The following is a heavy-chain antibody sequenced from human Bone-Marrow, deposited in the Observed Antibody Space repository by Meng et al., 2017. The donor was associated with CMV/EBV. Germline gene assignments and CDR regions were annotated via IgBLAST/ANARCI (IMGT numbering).Heavy chain of an antibody. Sequence: SVKVSCKASGFTFTSSAVQWVRQARGQRLEWIGWIVVGSGNTNYAQKFQERVTITRDMSTSTAYMELSSLRSADTAVYYCARRLRITIFGGSNYFDYWGQGTLVTVSS. V-gene: IGHV1-58*01. CDR2: IVVGSGNT. D-gene: IGHD3-3*01. J-gene: IGHJ4*02. CDR1: GFTFTSSA. CDR3: ARRLRITIFGGSNYFDY.